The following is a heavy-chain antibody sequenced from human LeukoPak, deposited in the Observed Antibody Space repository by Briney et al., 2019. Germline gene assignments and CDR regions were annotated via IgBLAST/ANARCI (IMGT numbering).Heavy chain of an antibody. Sequence: SETLSLTCTVSGGSISSYYWSWIRQPPGKGLEWIGYIYYSGSTYYNPSLKSRVTISVDTSKNQFSLKLSSVTAADTAVYYCARGLFGVVIIPISFLNWGQGTLVTVSS. D-gene: IGHD3-3*01. CDR1: GGSISSYY. CDR2: IYYSGST. V-gene: IGHV4-59*12. J-gene: IGHJ4*02. CDR3: ARGLFGVVIIPISFLN.